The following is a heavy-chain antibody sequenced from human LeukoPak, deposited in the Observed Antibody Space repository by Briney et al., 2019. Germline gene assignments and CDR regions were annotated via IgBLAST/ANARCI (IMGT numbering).Heavy chain of an antibody. CDR1: GYSISSGYY. Sequence: SETLSLTCTVSGYSISSGYYWGWIRQPPGKGLEWIGSIYHSGSTYYNPPLKSRVTISVDTSKNQLSLKLSSVTAADTAVYYCARDNIVVVAATKAYYFDYWGKGTLVTVSS. V-gene: IGHV4-38-2*02. CDR3: ARDNIVVVAATKAYYFDY. J-gene: IGHJ4*02. CDR2: IYHSGST. D-gene: IGHD2-15*01.